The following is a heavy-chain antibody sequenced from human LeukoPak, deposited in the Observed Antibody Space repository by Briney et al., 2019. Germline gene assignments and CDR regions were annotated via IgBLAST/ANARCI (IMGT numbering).Heavy chain of an antibody. CDR1: GVSFSSYG. Sequence: GRSLTLSCAASGVSFSSYGMHWVRQAPGKGLEWVAVIWYDGSNKYYADPVTGRFTISRYNSQNTLYLQMNSLIAEDTAVYYCARDRGASIVATIFDYWGQGTLVTVSS. CDR3: ARDRGASIVATIFDY. D-gene: IGHD5-12*01. V-gene: IGHV3-33*01. CDR2: IWYDGSNK. J-gene: IGHJ4*02.